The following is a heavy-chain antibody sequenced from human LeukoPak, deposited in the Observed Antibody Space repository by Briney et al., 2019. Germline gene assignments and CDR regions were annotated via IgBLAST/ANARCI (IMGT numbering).Heavy chain of an antibody. Sequence: GRSLRLSCAASGFTFSSYGMHWVRQAPGKGLEWVSSISSSSSYIYYADSVKGRFTISRDNAKNSLYLQMNSLRAEDTAVYYCARGTGQLLSWFDPWGQGTLVTVSS. CDR2: ISSSSSYI. CDR3: ARGTGQLLSWFDP. V-gene: IGHV3-21*01. D-gene: IGHD2-2*01. J-gene: IGHJ5*02. CDR1: GFTFSSYG.